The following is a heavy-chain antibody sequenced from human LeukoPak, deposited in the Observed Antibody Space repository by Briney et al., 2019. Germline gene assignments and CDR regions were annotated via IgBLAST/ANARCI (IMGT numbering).Heavy chain of an antibody. CDR3: ARDYRGFYYGSGNYYYLDV. CDR1: GGTYNNYA. J-gene: IGHJ6*03. D-gene: IGHD3-10*01. Sequence: ASGKVSCKASGGTYNNYAITWVRQAPGQGLEWVGGILPVFGTSNYAQSFQGRVTITADESTGTTYMELSSLRSEDTAVYYCARDYRGFYYGSGNYYYLDVWGRGTTVTVSS. CDR2: ILPVFGTS. V-gene: IGHV1-69*01.